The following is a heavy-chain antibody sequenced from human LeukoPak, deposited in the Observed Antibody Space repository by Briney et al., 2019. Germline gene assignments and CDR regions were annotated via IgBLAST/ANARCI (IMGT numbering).Heavy chain of an antibody. J-gene: IGHJ4*02. CDR1: GFTFSSYA. CDR3: ARDHGHGPRERYFDY. Sequence: GGSLRLSCAASGFTFSSYAMSWVRQAPGKGLEWVSAISGSGGSTYYADSVKGRFTISRDNSKNTLYLQMNSLRAEDTAVYYCARDHGHGPRERYFDYWGQGTLVTVSS. D-gene: IGHD1-26*01. CDR2: ISGSGGST. V-gene: IGHV3-23*01.